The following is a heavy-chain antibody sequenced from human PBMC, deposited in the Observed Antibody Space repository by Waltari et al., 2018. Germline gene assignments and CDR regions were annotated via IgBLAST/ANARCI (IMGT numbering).Heavy chain of an antibody. D-gene: IGHD1-7*01. V-gene: IGHV4-31*03. CDR3: AREPFNWNYVGYYYYMDV. J-gene: IGHJ6*03. CDR2: IYDSGST. Sequence: QVQLQESCPGLVKPSQTLSLTCPVSGGSISSGAYYWSWIRPPPGQGLGWIGYIYDSGSTYYNPSLKSRVTMSVDTSKNQFSLKLSSVTAADTAVYYCAREPFNWNYVGYYYYMDVWGKGTTVTISS. CDR1: GGSISSGAYY.